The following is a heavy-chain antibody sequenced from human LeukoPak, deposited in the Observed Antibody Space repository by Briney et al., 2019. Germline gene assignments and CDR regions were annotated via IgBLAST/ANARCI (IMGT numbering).Heavy chain of an antibody. CDR2: IYSGGST. J-gene: IGHJ4*02. V-gene: IGHV3-53*01. CDR3: ARVRYYDRPDY. D-gene: IGHD3-22*01. Sequence: PGGSLRLSCAASGFTFSSYAMSWVRQAPGKGLEWVSVIYSGGSTYYADSVKGRFTISRDNSKNTLYLQMNSLRAEDTAVYYCARVRYYDRPDYWGQGTLVTVSS. CDR1: GFTFSSYA.